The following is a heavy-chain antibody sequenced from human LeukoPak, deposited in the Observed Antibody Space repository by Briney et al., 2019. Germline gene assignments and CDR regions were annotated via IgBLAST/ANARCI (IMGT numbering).Heavy chain of an antibody. Sequence: GGSLRLSCAASGFTLSSYSMNWVRQAPGKGLEWVSSISSSGTYIYYADSMKGRFTISRDNDKNSLYLQMHSLRAEDTAVYYCARDLAYNYYMDVWGKGTTVTVSS. J-gene: IGHJ6*03. D-gene: IGHD3-16*01. CDR2: ISSSGTYI. CDR3: ARDLAYNYYMDV. V-gene: IGHV3-21*01. CDR1: GFTLSSYS.